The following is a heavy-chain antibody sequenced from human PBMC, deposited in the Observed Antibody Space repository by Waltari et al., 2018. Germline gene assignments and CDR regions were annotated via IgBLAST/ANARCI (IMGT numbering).Heavy chain of an antibody. J-gene: IGHJ4*02. CDR1: GFTFSSYA. CDR3: AKDRMYCGGDCYSFGAFDY. CDR2: ISGSGRST. V-gene: IGHV3-23*01. Sequence: EVQLLESGGGLVQPGGSLRLSCAASGFTFSSYAMSWVRQAPGKGLGWVSAISGSGRSTYYADSGKCRFTSARDNSRNTLYLQMNSLRAEDTAVYYCAKDRMYCGGDCYSFGAFDYWGQGTLVTVSS. D-gene: IGHD2-21*02.